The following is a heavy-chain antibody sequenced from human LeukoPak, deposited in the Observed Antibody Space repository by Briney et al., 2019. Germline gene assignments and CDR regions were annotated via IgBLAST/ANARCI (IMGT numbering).Heavy chain of an antibody. CDR3: ARGGTFFDT. CDR1: GFTVSSNY. D-gene: IGHD3-16*01. J-gene: IGHJ4*02. Sequence: GGSLRLSCAASGFTVSSNYMCWVRQAPGTGLEWVAVLYGAGNTYYADSVKDRFTISRDNSRNTLYLQMNNLRDEDTAVYYCARGGTFFDTWGQGTLVTVSS. CDR2: LYGAGNT. V-gene: IGHV3-66*01.